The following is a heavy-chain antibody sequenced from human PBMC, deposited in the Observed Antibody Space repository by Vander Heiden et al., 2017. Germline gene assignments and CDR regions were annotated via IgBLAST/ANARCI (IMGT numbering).Heavy chain of an antibody. CDR1: GGSFSGYY. J-gene: IGHJ6*02. Sequence: QVQLQQWGAGLLKPSETLSLTCAVYGGSFSGYYWTWLRQPPGKGLEWCGEINHSGSTNYNPSLKSRVTISVDTSKNQFSLKLSSVTAADTAVYYCARGHYDILTGYDYYYYYGMDVWGQGTTVTVSS. V-gene: IGHV4-34*01. CDR2: INHSGST. D-gene: IGHD3-9*01. CDR3: ARGHYDILTGYDYYYYYGMDV.